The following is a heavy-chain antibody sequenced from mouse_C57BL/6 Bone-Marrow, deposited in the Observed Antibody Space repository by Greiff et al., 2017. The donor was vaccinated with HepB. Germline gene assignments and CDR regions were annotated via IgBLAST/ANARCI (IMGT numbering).Heavy chain of an antibody. D-gene: IGHD4-1*01. V-gene: IGHV5-17*01. CDR2: ISSGSSTI. Sequence: DVHLVESGGGLVKPGGSLKLSCAASGFTFSDYGMHWVRQAPEKGLEWVAYISSGSSTIYYADTVKGRFTISRDNAKNTLFLQMTSLRSEDTAMYYCARGRRNLTGTGFAYWGQGTLVTVSA. J-gene: IGHJ3*01. CDR1: GFTFSDYG. CDR3: ARGRRNLTGTGFAY.